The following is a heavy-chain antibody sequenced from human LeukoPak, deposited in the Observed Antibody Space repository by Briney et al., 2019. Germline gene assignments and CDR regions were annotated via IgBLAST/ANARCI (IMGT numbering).Heavy chain of an antibody. CDR2: ISGSGGTT. Sequence: GGSLRLSCAASGFTFRNYAMSLVRQAPGKGLDWVSDISGSGGTTYYGDSVKGRFTISRDNSKNTLYLQMNSLRAEDTAVYYCAKPAYYDSSGYFDYWDQGTLVTVSS. J-gene: IGHJ4*02. V-gene: IGHV3-23*01. CDR1: GFTFRNYA. CDR3: AKPAYYDSSGYFDY. D-gene: IGHD3-22*01.